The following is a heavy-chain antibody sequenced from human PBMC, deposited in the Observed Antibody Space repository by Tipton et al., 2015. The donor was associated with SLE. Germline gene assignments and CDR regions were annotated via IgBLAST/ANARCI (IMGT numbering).Heavy chain of an antibody. J-gene: IGHJ6*02. CDR2: FYSGGST. Sequence: SLRLSCAASGFTVSTDYMSWVRQAPGRGLEWVSTFYSGGSTFYADSVKGRFTISRDNSKNTLYLQMNSLRAEDTAVYYCASELVPAYGMDVWGQGTTVTVSS. CDR3: ASELVPAYGMDV. V-gene: IGHV3-66*01. D-gene: IGHD6-6*01. CDR1: GFTVSTDY.